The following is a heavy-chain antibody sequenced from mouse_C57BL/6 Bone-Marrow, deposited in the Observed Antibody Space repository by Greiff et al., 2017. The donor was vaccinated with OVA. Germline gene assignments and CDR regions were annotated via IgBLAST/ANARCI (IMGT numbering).Heavy chain of an antibody. CDR1: GYTFTSYW. CDR3: ARAGGYHWYFDV. J-gene: IGHJ1*03. CDR2: IYPGSGST. D-gene: IGHD2-2*01. V-gene: IGHV1-55*01. Sequence: QVQLQQSGAELVKPGASVKMSCKASGYTFTSYWITWVKQRPGQGLEWIGDIYPGSGSTNYNEKFKSKATLTVDTSSSTAYMQLSSLTSEDSAVYYCARAGGYHWYFDVWGTGTTVTVSS.